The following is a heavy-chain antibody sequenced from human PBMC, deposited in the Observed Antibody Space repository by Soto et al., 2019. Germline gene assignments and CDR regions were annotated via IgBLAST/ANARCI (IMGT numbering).Heavy chain of an antibody. CDR3: AHTQGIVLVPAAIWY. D-gene: IGHD2-2*02. Sequence: GGSLRLSCAASGFTFSSYAMSWVRQTPGKGLEWVSGITASGGSTSYADSVKGRFTISRDNSKNTLYLQMNSLRAEDTAVYYCAHTQGIVLVPAAIWYWGQGTLVTVSS. V-gene: IGHV3-23*01. CDR2: ITASGGST. J-gene: IGHJ4*02. CDR1: GFTFSSYA.